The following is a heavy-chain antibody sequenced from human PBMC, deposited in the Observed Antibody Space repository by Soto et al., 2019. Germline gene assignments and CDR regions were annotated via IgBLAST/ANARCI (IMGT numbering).Heavy chain of an antibody. CDR2: IYYSGST. V-gene: IGHV4-59*01. CDR3: ARVQSGSYALYYFDY. Sequence: ASETLSLTCNVSGGSISGYYWSWIRQPPGQGLEWIGYIYYSGSTNYNPSLKSRVTISVDKSKNQFSLKLSSVTAGDTAVYFCARVQSGSYALYYFDYWGQGTLVTVSS. D-gene: IGHD1-26*01. CDR1: GGSISGYY. J-gene: IGHJ4*02.